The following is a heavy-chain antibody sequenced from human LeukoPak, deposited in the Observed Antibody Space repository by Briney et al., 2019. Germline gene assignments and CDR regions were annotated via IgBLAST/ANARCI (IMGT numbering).Heavy chain of an antibody. CDR3: ARSPIYPDAFDI. CDR1: GGSISSYY. Sequence: SAETLSLTCTVSGGSISSYYWSWIRQPAGKGLEWIGRIYTSGSTNYNLSLKSRVTMSVDTPKNQFSLKLSSVTAADTAVYYCARSPIYPDAFDIWGQGTMVTVSS. V-gene: IGHV4-4*07. D-gene: IGHD2/OR15-2a*01. CDR2: IYTSGST. J-gene: IGHJ3*02.